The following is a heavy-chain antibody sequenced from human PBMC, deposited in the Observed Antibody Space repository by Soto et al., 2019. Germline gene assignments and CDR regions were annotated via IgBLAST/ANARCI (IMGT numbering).Heavy chain of an antibody. Sequence: PGGSLRRSCAASGFTFSSYAMHWVRQAPGKGLEWVAVISYDGSNKYYADSVKGRFTISRDNSKNTLYLQMNSLRAEDTAVYYCARTGYGDYVLDFWGQGTLVTVS. D-gene: IGHD4-17*01. J-gene: IGHJ4*02. V-gene: IGHV3-30-3*01. CDR1: GFTFSSYA. CDR3: ARTGYGDYVLDF. CDR2: ISYDGSNK.